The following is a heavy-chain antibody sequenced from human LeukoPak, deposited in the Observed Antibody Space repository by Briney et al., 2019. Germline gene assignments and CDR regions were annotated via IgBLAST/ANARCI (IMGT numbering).Heavy chain of an antibody. CDR2: INHFGNT. J-gene: IGHJ4*02. Sequence: SETLSLTCAVSDGPFGGYYWTWIRQPPGEAPEWIGEINHFGNTNYNPSLKSRVTISVDTSKKEFSLHLTSVTAADTAVYYCARLGRPGGYDFWSGYYRYFDYWGQGTLVTVSS. D-gene: IGHD3-3*01. CDR1: DGPFGGYY. V-gene: IGHV4-34*01. CDR3: ARLGRPGGYDFWSGYYRYFDY.